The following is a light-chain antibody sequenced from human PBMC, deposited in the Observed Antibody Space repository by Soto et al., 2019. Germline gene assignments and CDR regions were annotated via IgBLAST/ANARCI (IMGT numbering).Light chain of an antibody. CDR3: QQYNNWPPTWT. J-gene: IGKJ1*01. V-gene: IGKV3-15*01. CDR2: GAS. CDR1: QTVGSN. Sequence: DKVMAQSPATFSLSPGERATLSCRASQTVGSNLAWYQQKPGQAPRLLISGASTRATGIPARFNGSGSGTEFTLTISSLQSEDFAVYYCQQYNNWPPTWTCGQGTKVDIK.